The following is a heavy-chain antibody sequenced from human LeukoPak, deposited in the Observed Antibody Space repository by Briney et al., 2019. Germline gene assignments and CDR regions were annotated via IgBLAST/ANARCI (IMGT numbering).Heavy chain of an antibody. CDR3: ARESPGGYYDSSGSKPYYFDY. V-gene: IGHV3-30-3*01. CDR1: GFTFSSYA. CDR2: ISYDGSNK. Sequence: PGRSLRLSCAASGFTFSSYAMHWVRQAPGKGLEWVAGISYDGSNKYYADSVKGRFTISRDNSKNTLYLQMNRLRAEDTAVYYCARESPGGYYDSSGSKPYYFDYWGQGTLVTVSS. D-gene: IGHD3-22*01. J-gene: IGHJ4*02.